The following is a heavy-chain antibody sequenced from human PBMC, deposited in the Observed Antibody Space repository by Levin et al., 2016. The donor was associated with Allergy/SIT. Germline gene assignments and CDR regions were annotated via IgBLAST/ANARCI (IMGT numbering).Heavy chain of an antibody. Sequence: ASVKVSARLLDTFSLTILYIGCARPPDKGLEWMGWIHGGNGDTKYSQKLEGRVTLTRDTSASTVHMEMSSLTFEDTAVYYCARTMGSGPFDIWGPRDDGQGLF. J-gene: IGHJ3*02. CDR2: IHGGNGDT. CDR3: ARTMGSGPFDI. CDR1: DTFSLTIL. V-gene: IGHV1-3*01. D-gene: IGHD3-10*01.